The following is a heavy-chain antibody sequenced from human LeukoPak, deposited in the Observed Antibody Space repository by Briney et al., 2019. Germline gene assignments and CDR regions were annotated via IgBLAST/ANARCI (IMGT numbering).Heavy chain of an antibody. D-gene: IGHD2-2*01. J-gene: IGHJ4*02. CDR3: ARDPGYPYCSSTSCYY. CDR1: GFSFSSYD. Sequence: PGGSLRLSCAASGFSFSSYDMNWVRQAPGKGLEWVSSISSSSSYIYYADSVKGRFTISRDNAKNSLYLQMTSLRAEDTAGYYCARDPGYPYCSSTSCYYWGQGTLVTVSS. CDR2: ISSSSSYI. V-gene: IGHV3-21*01.